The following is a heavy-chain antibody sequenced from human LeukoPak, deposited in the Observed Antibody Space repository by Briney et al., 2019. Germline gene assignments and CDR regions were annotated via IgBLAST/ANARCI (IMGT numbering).Heavy chain of an antibody. J-gene: IGHJ6*02. Sequence: PGGSLRLSCAASGFSFSNSDMHWVRQAPGKGLEWVAFIRYDGSNKYYEDSVKGRLTISRDNAKNTLFLRMYSLRPEDTAVYYCVKETRRNYFYGMDVWGQGTSVTVSS. CDR1: GFSFSNSD. CDR3: VKETRRNYFYGMDV. V-gene: IGHV3-30*02. CDR2: IRYDGSNK.